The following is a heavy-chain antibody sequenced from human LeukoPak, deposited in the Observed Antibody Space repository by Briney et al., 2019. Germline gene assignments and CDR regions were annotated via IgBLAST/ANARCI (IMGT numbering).Heavy chain of an antibody. CDR1: GYTFTSYY. V-gene: IGHV1-46*01. Sequence: GASVKVSCKASGYTFTSYYMHWVRQAPGQGLEWMGIINPSGGSTSYAQKFQGRVTMTRDMSTSTVYMELSSLRSEDTAVYYCAREFPPRLWFGEFDAFDIWGQGTMVTVSS. CDR2: INPSGGST. D-gene: IGHD3-10*01. J-gene: IGHJ3*02. CDR3: AREFPPRLWFGEFDAFDI.